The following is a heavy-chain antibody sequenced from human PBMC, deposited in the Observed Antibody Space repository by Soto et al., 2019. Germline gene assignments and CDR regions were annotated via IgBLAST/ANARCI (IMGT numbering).Heavy chain of an antibody. CDR2: IYYSGST. V-gene: IGHV4-28*01. CDR1: GYSISSSNW. CDR3: AGLGRHHFDY. J-gene: IGHJ4*02. Sequence: SETLSLTCAVSGYSISSSNWWGWIRQPPGKGLEWIGYIYYSGSTYYNPSLKSRVTISVDTSKNQFSLKLSSVTAVDTAVYYCAGLGRHHFDYWGQGTLVTVSS. D-gene: IGHD1-26*01.